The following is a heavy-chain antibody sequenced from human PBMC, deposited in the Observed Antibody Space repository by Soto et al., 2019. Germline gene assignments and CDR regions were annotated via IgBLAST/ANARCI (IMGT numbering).Heavy chain of an antibody. CDR3: ARDVPTVFLRHSNWFDP. CDR2: IIPIFGTA. Sequence: SVKVSCKASGGTFSSYAISWVRQAPGQGLEWMGGIIPIFGTANYAQKFQGRVTITAGESTSTAYMELSSLRSEDTAVYYCARDVPTVFLRHSNWFDPWGQGTLVTVSS. D-gene: IGHD4-4*01. CDR1: GGTFSSYA. V-gene: IGHV1-69*13. J-gene: IGHJ5*02.